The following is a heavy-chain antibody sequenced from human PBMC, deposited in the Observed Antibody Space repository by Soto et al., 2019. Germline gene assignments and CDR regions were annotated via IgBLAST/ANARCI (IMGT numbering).Heavy chain of an antibody. D-gene: IGHD2-2*01. V-gene: IGHV4-61*03. CDR1: GGSVSSGSYY. CDR3: ARLEVGLDY. J-gene: IGHJ4*02. Sequence: QVQLQESGPGLVKPSETLSLTCSVSGGSVSSGSYYWSWIRQSPEKGLEWIGYIYYTGGTKYNPSLTSRVTISADTSRNHFSLKLTSVTAADTAVYYCARLEVGLDYCGQGVLVTVSS. CDR2: IYYTGGT.